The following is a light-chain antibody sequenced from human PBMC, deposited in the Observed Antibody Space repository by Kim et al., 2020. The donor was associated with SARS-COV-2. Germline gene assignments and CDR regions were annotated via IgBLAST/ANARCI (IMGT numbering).Light chain of an antibody. Sequence: APGKTASITCGGTNIGSKSVHWYQQKPGQAPVLVIYYDSDRPSGIPERFSGSNSGNTATLTISRVEAGDEADYYCQVWDSSSDHWVFGGGTQLTVL. V-gene: IGLV3-21*04. J-gene: IGLJ3*02. CDR1: NIGSKS. CDR3: QVWDSSSDHWV. CDR2: YDS.